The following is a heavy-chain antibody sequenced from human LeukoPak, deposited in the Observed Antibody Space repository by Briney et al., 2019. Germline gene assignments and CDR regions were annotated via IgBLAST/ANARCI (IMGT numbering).Heavy chain of an antibody. Sequence: ASVKVSCKASGYTFTSYGISWVRRAPGQGLEWMGWISAYNGNTNYAQKLQGRVTMTTDTSTSTAYMELRSLRSDDTAVYYCARASTRTAYYYYMDVWGKGTTVTVSS. D-gene: IGHD5-18*01. J-gene: IGHJ6*03. V-gene: IGHV1-18*01. CDR1: GYTFTSYG. CDR2: ISAYNGNT. CDR3: ARASTRTAYYYYMDV.